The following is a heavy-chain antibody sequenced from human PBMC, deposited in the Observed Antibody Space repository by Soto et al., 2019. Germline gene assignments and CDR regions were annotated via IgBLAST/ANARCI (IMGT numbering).Heavy chain of an antibody. J-gene: IGHJ4*02. CDR2: INSDGSST. CDR1: GFTFSSYW. Sequence: GGSLRLSCAASGFTFSSYWMHWVRQAPGKGLVWVSRINSDGSSTSYADSVKGRFTISRDNAKNTRYLQRNSLRAEDTAVYYCARGWDSMVVAAENYGFDYWGQGTLVTVSS. CDR3: ARGWDSMVVAAENYGFDY. D-gene: IGHD2-15*01. V-gene: IGHV3-74*01.